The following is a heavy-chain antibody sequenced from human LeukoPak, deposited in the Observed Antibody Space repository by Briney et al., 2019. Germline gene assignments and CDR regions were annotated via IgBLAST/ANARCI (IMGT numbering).Heavy chain of an antibody. CDR1: GGTFSSYA. Sequence: SVTVSCKASGGTFSSYAISWVRQAPGQGLEWMGGIIPIFGTANYAQKFQGRVTITADESTSTAYMELSSLGSEDTAVYYCARAGQWLSGTIDYWGQGTLVTVSS. CDR2: IIPIFGTA. CDR3: ARAGQWLSGTIDY. D-gene: IGHD6-19*01. J-gene: IGHJ4*02. V-gene: IGHV1-69*13.